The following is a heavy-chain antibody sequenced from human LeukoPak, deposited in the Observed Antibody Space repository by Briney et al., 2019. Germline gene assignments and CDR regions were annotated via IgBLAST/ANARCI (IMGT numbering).Heavy chain of an antibody. V-gene: IGHV3-30*04. J-gene: IGHJ4*02. Sequence: GGSLRLSCAASGFTISRSSMHWVRQAPGKGLEWVAVISYDGSNTYYADSVKGRFTISRDNSKNTLYLQMNSLRAEDTAVYYCARTMYSGSYFFDYWGQGTLLTVSS. CDR2: ISYDGSNT. CDR1: GFTISRSS. D-gene: IGHD1-26*01. CDR3: ARTMYSGSYFFDY.